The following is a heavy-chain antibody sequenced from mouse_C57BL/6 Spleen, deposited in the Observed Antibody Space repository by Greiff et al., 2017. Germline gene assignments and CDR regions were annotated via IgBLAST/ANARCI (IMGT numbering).Heavy chain of an antibody. CDR3: ERRVYYGSSPHWDFDV. V-gene: IGHV1-52*01. CDR1: GYTFASYW. CDR2: IDPSDSET. D-gene: IGHD1-1*01. Sequence: QVQLQQPGAELVRPGSSVKLSCKASGYTFASYWMHWVKQRPIQGLEWIGNIDPSDSETHYNQQFKDKATLTVDKSSSTAYMQLSSLPSEDSAVXYCERRVYYGSSPHWDFDVWGTGTTVTVSS. J-gene: IGHJ1*03.